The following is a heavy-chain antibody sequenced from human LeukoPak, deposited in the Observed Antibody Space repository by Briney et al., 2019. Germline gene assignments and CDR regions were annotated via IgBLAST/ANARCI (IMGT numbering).Heavy chain of an antibody. CDR3: ARELYSSSWTNFDY. D-gene: IGHD6-13*01. CDR2: IKQDGSEK. CDR1: GFTFSSYW. V-gene: IGHV3-7*01. Sequence: GGSLRLSCAASGFTFSSYWMSWVRQAPGKGLEWVANIKQDGSEKYYVDSVKGRFTISRDNAKNSLYLQMNSLRAEDTAVYYCARELYSSSWTNFDYWGQGTLVTVSS. J-gene: IGHJ4*02.